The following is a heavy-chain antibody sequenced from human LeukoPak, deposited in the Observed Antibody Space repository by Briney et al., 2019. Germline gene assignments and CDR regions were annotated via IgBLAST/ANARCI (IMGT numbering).Heavy chain of an antibody. D-gene: IGHD6-13*01. J-gene: IGHJ4*02. CDR3: ASGNIAAAGTY. CDR1: GFTFSSYG. Sequence: GGTLRLSCAASGFTFSSYGMSWVRQAPGKGLEWVANIKQDGSEKYYVDSVKGRFIISRDNAKSSLYLQMNSLRAEDTAVYYCASGNIAAAGTYWGQGTLVTVSS. CDR2: IKQDGSEK. V-gene: IGHV3-7*01.